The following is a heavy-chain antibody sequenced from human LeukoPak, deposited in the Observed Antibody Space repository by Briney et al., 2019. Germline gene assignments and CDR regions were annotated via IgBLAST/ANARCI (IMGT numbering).Heavy chain of an antibody. Sequence: GASVKVSCRASGYTFTGYYMHWVRQAPGQGLEWMGWINPNSGGTNYAQKFQGRVTMTRDTSISTAYMELSRLRSDDTAVYYCARDHYYGSGSYYKGDYWGQGTLVTVSS. V-gene: IGHV1-2*02. J-gene: IGHJ4*02. CDR3: ARDHYYGSGSYYKGDY. CDR1: GYTFTGYY. CDR2: INPNSGGT. D-gene: IGHD3-10*01.